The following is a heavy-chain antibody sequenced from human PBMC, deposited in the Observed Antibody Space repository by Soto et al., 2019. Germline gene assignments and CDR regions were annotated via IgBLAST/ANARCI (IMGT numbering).Heavy chain of an antibody. V-gene: IGHV3-30-3*02. CDR2: ISYDGSNK. Sequence: LTLSCAASGFTFSSYAMHWVRQAPGKGLEWVAVISYDGSNKYYADSVKGRFTISRDNSKNTLYLQMNSLRAEDTAVYYCAKSGSSYRGSPEVYWGQGTLVTVSS. D-gene: IGHD1-26*01. CDR1: GFTFSSYA. CDR3: AKSGSSYRGSPEVY. J-gene: IGHJ4*02.